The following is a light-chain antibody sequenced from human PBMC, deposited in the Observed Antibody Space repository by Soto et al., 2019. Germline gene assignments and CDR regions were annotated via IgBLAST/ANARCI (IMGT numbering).Light chain of an antibody. CDR2: GAS. J-gene: IGKJ4*01. CDR3: QQSYSTPLT. V-gene: IGKV1-39*01. CDR1: KSISSY. Sequence: IHMSQSPSYLSALVAYREAITCRSSKSISSYLNWNQQKPGKDPKLLIYGASSLQSGVPSRFSGSGSGTGYTLTISSLQPEDFATYFCQQSYSTPLTFGGGAKL.